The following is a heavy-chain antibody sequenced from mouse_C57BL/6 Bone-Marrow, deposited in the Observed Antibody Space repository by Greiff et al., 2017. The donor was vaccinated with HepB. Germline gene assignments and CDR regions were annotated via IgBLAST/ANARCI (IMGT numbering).Heavy chain of an antibody. CDR2: IDPENGDT. CDR1: GFNIKDDY. Sequence: VQLQQSGAELVRPGASVKLSCTASGFNIKDDYMHWVKQRPEQGLEWIGWIDPENGDTEYASKFQGKATITADTSSNTAYLQLSSLTSEDTAVYYCTTWDYYYGSSRFAYWGQGTLVTVSA. V-gene: IGHV14-4*01. CDR3: TTWDYYYGSSRFAY. J-gene: IGHJ3*01. D-gene: IGHD1-1*01.